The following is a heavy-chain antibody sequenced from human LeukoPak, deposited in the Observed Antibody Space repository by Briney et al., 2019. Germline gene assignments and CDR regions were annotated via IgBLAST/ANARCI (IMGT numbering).Heavy chain of an antibody. D-gene: IGHD3-10*01. CDR2: INHSGST. Sequence: SETLSLTCAVYGGSFSGYYWSWIRQPPGKGLEWIGEINHSGSTNYNPSLKSRVTISVDTSKNQFSLKLSSVTAADTAVYYCARELLNYYGSGSYRVLDYWGQGTLVTVSS. CDR3: ARELLNYYGSGSYRVLDY. V-gene: IGHV4-34*01. J-gene: IGHJ4*02. CDR1: GGSFSGYY.